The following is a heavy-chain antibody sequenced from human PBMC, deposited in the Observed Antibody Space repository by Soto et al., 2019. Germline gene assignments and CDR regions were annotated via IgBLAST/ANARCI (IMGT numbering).Heavy chain of an antibody. CDR2: INSDGSST. V-gene: IGHV3-74*01. J-gene: IGHJ4*02. CDR3: VRTSLVVAAATREDY. Sequence: GGSLRLSCAASGFTFSSYWMHWVRQAPGKGLVWVSRINSDGSSTSYADSVKGRFTISRDNAKNTLYLQMNSLRAEDTAVYYCVRTSLVVAAATREDYWGQGTLVTVAS. D-gene: IGHD2-15*01. CDR1: GFTFSSYW.